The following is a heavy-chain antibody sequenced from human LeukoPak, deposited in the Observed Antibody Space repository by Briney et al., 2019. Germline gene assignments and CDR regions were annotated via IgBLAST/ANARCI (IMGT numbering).Heavy chain of an antibody. CDR1: GFTFSNYG. J-gene: IGHJ4*02. D-gene: IGHD3-16*01. V-gene: IGHV3-30*18. CDR3: AKGGGVWGTAGY. Sequence: PGGSLRLSCAASGFTFSNYGMHWVRQAPGKGLEWVAVISYDGSNKYYADSVKGRFTISRDNSKNTLYLQMNSLRLEDTAVFYCAKGGGVWGTAGYWGRGTLVTVSS. CDR2: ISYDGSNK.